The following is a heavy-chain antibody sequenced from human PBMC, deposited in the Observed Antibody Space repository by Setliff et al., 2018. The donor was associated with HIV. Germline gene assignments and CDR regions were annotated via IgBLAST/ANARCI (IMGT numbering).Heavy chain of an antibody. CDR3: ARDGDYGEYGA. D-gene: IGHD4-17*01. J-gene: IGHJ5*02. V-gene: IGHV1-2*02. CDR2: INPNSGGT. CDR1: GYTFTGYY. Sequence: ASVKVSCKASGYTFTGYYMHWVRQAPGQGLEWMGWINPNSGGTDYAQKFQGRATVTRDTSVSTAYMELSRLRSDDTAVYYCARDGDYGEYGAWGQGTLVTVSS.